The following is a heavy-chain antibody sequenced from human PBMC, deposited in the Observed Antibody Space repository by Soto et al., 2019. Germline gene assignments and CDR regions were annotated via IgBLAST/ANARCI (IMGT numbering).Heavy chain of an antibody. V-gene: IGHV4-39*01. CDR1: GGSISSGPYY. Sequence: SETLSLTCFGSGGSISSGPYYWAWIRQPPGKGLEWIGTIYYSGSTYYNPSLKSRVTLSVDTSKKQFSLKLRSVTATDTAVYYCARWDFEFDYWGKGPLVTDSS. CDR3: ARWDFEFDY. J-gene: IGHJ4*02. CDR2: IYYSGST. D-gene: IGHD1-26*01.